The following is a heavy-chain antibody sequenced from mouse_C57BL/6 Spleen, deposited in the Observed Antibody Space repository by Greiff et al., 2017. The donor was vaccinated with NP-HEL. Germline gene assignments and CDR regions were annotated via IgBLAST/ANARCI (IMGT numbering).Heavy chain of an antibody. J-gene: IGHJ1*03. CDR1: GFTFSSYA. Sequence: EVNVVESGGGLVKPGGSLKLSCAASGFTFSSYAMSWVRQTPEKRLEWVATISDGGSYTYYPDNVKGRFTISRDNAKNNLYLQMSHLKSEDTAMYYCARDLLRYFEVWGTGTTVTVSS. V-gene: IGHV5-4*01. CDR3: ARDLLRYFEV. D-gene: IGHD1-1*01. CDR2: ISDGGSYT.